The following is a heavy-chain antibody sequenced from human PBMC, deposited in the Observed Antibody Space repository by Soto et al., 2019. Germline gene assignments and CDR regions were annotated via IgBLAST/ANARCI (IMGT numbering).Heavy chain of an antibody. V-gene: IGHV4-34*01. D-gene: IGHD3-3*01. J-gene: IGHJ6*03. CDR2: INHSGST. Sequence: SETLSLTCAVYGGSFSGYYWSWIRQPPGKGLEWIGEINHSGSTNYNPSLKSRVTISVDTSKNQFSLKLSSVTAANTAVYYCARVGGEFPLYYDFWSGPEPYYYYYMDVWGKGTTVTVSS. CDR1: GGSFSGYY. CDR3: ARVGGEFPLYYDFWSGPEPYYYYYMDV.